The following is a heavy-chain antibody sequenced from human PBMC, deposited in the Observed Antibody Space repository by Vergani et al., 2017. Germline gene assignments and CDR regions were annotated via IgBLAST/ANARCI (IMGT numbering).Heavy chain of an antibody. CDR2: VYYTGST. CDR1: GGSISSGGYS. Sequence: QLQLQESGSGLVKPSQTLSLTSAVSGGSISSGGYSWSWIRQPPGKGLEWIGYVYYTGSTTYNPSLKSRVTISVDTSNNQFSLRMTSLTAADTAIYYCARDRDLYCRSTTSCHNWFDPWGQGSLVTVSS. J-gene: IGHJ5*02. CDR3: ARDRDLYCRSTTSCHNWFDP. V-gene: IGHV4-30-2*01. D-gene: IGHD2/OR15-2a*01.